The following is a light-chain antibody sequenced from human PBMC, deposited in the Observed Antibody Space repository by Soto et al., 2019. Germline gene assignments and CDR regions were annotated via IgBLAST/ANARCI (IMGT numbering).Light chain of an antibody. Sequence: QSVLTQPASVSGSPGQSITISCTGSSSDVGGYNSVAWYQQHPGKAPKLMIYDVTNRPSGVSNRFSGSKSGNTASLTISGLQAEDEAHYYCSSYTSSSTLDVVFGGGTKLTVL. CDR1: SSDVGGYNS. J-gene: IGLJ2*01. CDR3: SSYTSSSTLDVV. CDR2: DVT. V-gene: IGLV2-14*03.